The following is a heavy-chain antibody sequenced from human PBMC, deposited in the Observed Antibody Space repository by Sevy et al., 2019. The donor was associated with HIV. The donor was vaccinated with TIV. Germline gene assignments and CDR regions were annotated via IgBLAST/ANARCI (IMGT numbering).Heavy chain of an antibody. J-gene: IGHJ6*02. D-gene: IGHD2-15*01. Sequence: GESLKISCKGAGYSFTNYWIGWVRQMPGKGLEWMGIIYPGDSDTRYSPSFQGQVTISADKSISTAYLQWSSLRASDTAMYYCARFGSYSLSYYGMDVWGQGTTVTVSS. CDR2: IYPGDSDT. CDR3: ARFGSYSLSYYGMDV. V-gene: IGHV5-51*01. CDR1: GYSFTNYW.